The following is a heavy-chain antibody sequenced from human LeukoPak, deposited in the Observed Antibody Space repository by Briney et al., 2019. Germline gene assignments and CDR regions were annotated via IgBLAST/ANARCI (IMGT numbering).Heavy chain of an antibody. J-gene: IGHJ4*02. Sequence: SETLSLTCTVSGGSISSSGYYGGWVRQPPGKGLEWIGNIYYSGSTYYNPSPKSRVTMSVDTSKNQFFLKLNSVTAADTAVYYCARGRPYSGGYHLDYWGQGTLVTVSA. CDR3: ARGRPYSGGYHLDY. CDR2: IYYSGST. D-gene: IGHD1-26*01. V-gene: IGHV4-39*01. CDR1: GGSISSSGYY.